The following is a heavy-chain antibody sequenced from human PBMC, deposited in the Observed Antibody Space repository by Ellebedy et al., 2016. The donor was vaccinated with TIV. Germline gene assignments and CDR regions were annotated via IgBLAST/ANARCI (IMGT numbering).Heavy chain of an antibody. Sequence: PGGSLRLSCAASGFTFADFAMHWVRQVPGKGLEWVSVITRDVTSTYYADSVKGRFTIPRDNSKNSLYLQMKSLRSEDNAFYYCAKDQIGATNRDPVYGMDVWGPGTTVTVSS. CDR3: AKDQIGATNRDPVYGMDV. D-gene: IGHD1-26*01. J-gene: IGHJ6*02. CDR1: GFTFADFA. V-gene: IGHV3-43*02. CDR2: ITRDVTST.